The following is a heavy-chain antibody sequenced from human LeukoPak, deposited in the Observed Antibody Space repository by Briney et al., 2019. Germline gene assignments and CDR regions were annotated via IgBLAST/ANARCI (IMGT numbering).Heavy chain of an antibody. CDR3: ARGHGYSSAWYPPAY. CDR2: INPNSGGT. CDR1: GYTFTGYY. D-gene: IGHD6-19*01. V-gene: IGHV1-2*02. J-gene: IGHJ4*02. Sequence: RASVKVSCKASGYTFTGYYMHLVRQAHGQGLEWMGWINPNSGGTNYAQKFQGRVTMTRDTSISTAYMELSRLRSDDTAVYYCARGHGYSSAWYPPAYWGQGTLVTVSS.